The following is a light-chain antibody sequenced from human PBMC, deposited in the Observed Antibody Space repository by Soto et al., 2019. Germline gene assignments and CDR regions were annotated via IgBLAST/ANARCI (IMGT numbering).Light chain of an antibody. Sequence: QSVLTQPGSVSGSPGQSITISCTGTSSDVGAYNYVSWYQQHPGKAPKLMIYDVNIRPSGVSNRFSGSKSGNTASLTISGLQAEDEDDYYCTSWTTSTTMKFGGGTKVTVL. CDR3: TSWTTSTTMK. J-gene: IGLJ2*01. CDR2: DVN. V-gene: IGLV2-14*01. CDR1: SSDVGAYNY.